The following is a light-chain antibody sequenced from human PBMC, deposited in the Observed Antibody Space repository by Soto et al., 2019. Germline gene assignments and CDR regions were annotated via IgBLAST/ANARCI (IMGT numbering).Light chain of an antibody. J-gene: IGKJ4*01. V-gene: IGKV1-39*01. CDR1: QSISSY. CDR2: AAS. Sequence: DIQMTQYPPSLSGSXGDIVTIICRASQSISSYLNWYQQKPGKAPKLLIYAASSLQSGVPSRFSGSGSGTDFTLTICSLQPEDFATYYCQQLNNYPLPVGGVTKL. CDR3: QQLNNYPLP.